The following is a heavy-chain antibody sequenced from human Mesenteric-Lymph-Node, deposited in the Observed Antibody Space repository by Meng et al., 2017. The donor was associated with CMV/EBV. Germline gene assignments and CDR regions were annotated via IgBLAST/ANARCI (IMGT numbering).Heavy chain of an antibody. CDR2: MNWNGGSI. CDR3: ARGAYYDFWSGYQTQAEAFDI. J-gene: IGHJ3*02. Sequence: GESLKISCAGSGVTFGDHGMSWVRQAPGKGLEWVSGMNWNGGSIGYADSVKGRFTISRDNAKNSLYLQMNNLRAEDTALYYCARGAYYDFWSGYQTQAEAFDIWGQGTMVTVSS. CDR1: GVTFGDHG. V-gene: IGHV3-20*04. D-gene: IGHD3-3*01.